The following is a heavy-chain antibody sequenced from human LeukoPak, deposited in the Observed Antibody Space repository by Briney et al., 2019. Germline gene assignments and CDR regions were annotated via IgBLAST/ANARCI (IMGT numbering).Heavy chain of an antibody. CDR2: IYYSGST. V-gene: IGHV4-39*07. CDR1: GGSISSSSYY. CDR3: ARGPLLGGWYIYQH. D-gene: IGHD6-19*01. Sequence: SETLSLTCTVSGGSISSSSYYWGWIRQPPGKGLEWIGSIYYSGSTYYNPSLKSRVTISVDTSKNQFSLKLSSVTAADTAVYYCARGPLLGGWYIYQHWGQGTLVTVSS. J-gene: IGHJ1*01.